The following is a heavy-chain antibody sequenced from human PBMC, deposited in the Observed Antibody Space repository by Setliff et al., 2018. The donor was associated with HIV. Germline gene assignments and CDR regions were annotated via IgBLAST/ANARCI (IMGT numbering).Heavy chain of an antibody. J-gene: IGHJ3*02. CDR3: ARDQITMVRGTLGAFDI. CDR1: GYTFTSYG. Sequence: ASVKVSCKASGYTFTSYGISWVRQAPGQGLEWMGWISAYNGNTNYAQKLQGRVTMTTDTSTSTAYMELRSLRSADTAVYYCARDQITMVRGTLGAFDIWGQGTMVTVSS. V-gene: IGHV1-18*01. D-gene: IGHD3-10*01. CDR2: ISAYNGNT.